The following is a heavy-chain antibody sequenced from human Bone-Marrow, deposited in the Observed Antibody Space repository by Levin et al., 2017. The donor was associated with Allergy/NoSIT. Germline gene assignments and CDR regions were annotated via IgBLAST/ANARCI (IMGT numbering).Heavy chain of an antibody. Sequence: GESLKISCAASGFSFSTYGMHWVRQAPGKGLEWMALVSFDGTNKYYPDSVKGRFTVSRDNSKNTLYLEINSLRPEDTAVYYCAKGGVEYSYGRYFDYWGQGTLVTVSS. V-gene: IGHV3-30*18. CDR1: GFSFSTYG. CDR2: VSFDGTNK. CDR3: AKGGVEYSYGRYFDY. D-gene: IGHD5-18*01. J-gene: IGHJ4*02.